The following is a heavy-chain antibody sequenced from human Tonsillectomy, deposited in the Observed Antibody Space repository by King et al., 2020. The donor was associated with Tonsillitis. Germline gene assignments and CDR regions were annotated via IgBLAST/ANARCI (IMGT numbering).Heavy chain of an antibody. CDR1: GGTFSSYA. J-gene: IGHJ6*02. V-gene: IGHV1-69*01. CDR3: ARDQGMVYDPGVYYYAMDV. D-gene: IGHD2-8*01. Sequence: HVQLVQSGAEVKKPGSSVKVSCKASGGTFSSYAISWVRQAPGQGLEWMGGIIPMFDIANYVQKFQGRVTITADESTSTAYMELSSLRSEDTAVYYCARDQGMVYDPGVYYYAMDVWGQGTTVTVSS. CDR2: IIPMFDIA.